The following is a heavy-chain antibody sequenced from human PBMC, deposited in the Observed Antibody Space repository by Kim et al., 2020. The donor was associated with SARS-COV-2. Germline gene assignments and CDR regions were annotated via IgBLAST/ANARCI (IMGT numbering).Heavy chain of an antibody. J-gene: IGHJ5*01. CDR3: ARGLVTSWFPTATWFDS. Sequence: GGSLRLSCAASGVNFSNYGMSWVRQAPGKGLEWVSGISGSGISTYYADPVKGRFIISRDNSKNTVFLQMNSLRAEDTALYYCARGLVTSWFPTATWFDS. CDR1: GVNFSNYG. D-gene: IGHD2-2*01. CDR2: ISGSGIST. V-gene: IGHV3-23*01.